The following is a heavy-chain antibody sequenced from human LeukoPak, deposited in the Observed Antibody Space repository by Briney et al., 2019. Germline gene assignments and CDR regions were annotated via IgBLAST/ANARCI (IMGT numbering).Heavy chain of an antibody. CDR3: ARARSSLYYYYGMDV. V-gene: IGHV3-13*01. CDR1: GFTFSSYD. CDR2: IGTAGDT. J-gene: IGHJ6*02. D-gene: IGHD6-13*01. Sequence: PGGSLRLSCAASGFTFSSYDMHWVRQATGKGLEWISAIGTAGDTYYPGSVKGRFTISRENAKNSLYLQMNSLRAGDTAVYYCARARSSLYYYYGMDVWGQGTTVTVSS.